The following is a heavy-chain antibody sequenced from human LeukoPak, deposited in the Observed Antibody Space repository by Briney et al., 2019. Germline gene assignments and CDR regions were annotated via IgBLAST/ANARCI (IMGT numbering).Heavy chain of an antibody. V-gene: IGHV3-21*01. D-gene: IGHD3-22*01. CDR3: ARWDDSSGYYPYYFDY. J-gene: IGHJ4*02. CDR1: GFTFSSYS. Sequence: GGSLRLSCAASGFTFSSYSMSWVRQAPGKGLEWVSSISSSSSYIYYADSVKGRFTISRDNAKKSLYLQMNSLRAEDTAVYYCARWDDSSGYYPYYFDYWGQGTLVTVSS. CDR2: ISSSSSYI.